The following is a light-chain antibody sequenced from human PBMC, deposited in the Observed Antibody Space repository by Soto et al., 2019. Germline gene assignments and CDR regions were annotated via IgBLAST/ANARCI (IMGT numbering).Light chain of an antibody. Sequence: EIVLTQSPATLSLSPGERATLSCRASQSIRNYLAWYQQKPGQSPRLLIYDVSNRATDVPARFSGSGSGTDFTLSISSLEPEDFAVYFCQQRSNWPLTFGPGTKVDIK. J-gene: IGKJ3*01. CDR3: QQRSNWPLT. CDR2: DVS. CDR1: QSIRNY. V-gene: IGKV3-11*01.